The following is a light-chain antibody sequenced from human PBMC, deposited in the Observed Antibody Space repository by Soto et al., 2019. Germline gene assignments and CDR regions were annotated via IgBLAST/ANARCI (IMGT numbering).Light chain of an antibody. V-gene: IGKV3-20*01. CDR2: DAS. CDR1: QSVSSSY. J-gene: IGKJ1*01. CDR3: HHYGTSPPT. Sequence: EIVLTQSPGTLSLSPGERATLSCRASQSVSSSYLAWYQRKPGQAPRLLIYDASSRATGIPDRFSGSGSGTDFTLTISRLEPEDFAVYYCHHYGTSPPTFGQGTKVEIK.